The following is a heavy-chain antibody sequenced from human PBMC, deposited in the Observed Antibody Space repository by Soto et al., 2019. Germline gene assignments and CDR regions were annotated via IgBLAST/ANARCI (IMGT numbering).Heavy chain of an antibody. V-gene: IGHV3-33*01. J-gene: IGHJ6*02. Sequence: GGSLRLSCAASGFTFSSYGMHWVRQAPGKGLEWVAVIWYDGSNKYYADSVKGRFTISRDNSKNTLYLQMNSLRAEDTAVYYCVRVLFSDRRGKASYYYGMDIWGQGTTVTVSS. CDR3: VRVLFSDRRGKASYYYGMDI. CDR2: IWYDGSNK. CDR1: GFTFSSYG. D-gene: IGHD3-10*02.